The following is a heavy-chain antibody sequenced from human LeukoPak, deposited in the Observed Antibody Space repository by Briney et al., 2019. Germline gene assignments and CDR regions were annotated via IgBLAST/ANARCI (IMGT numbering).Heavy chain of an antibody. CDR2: IYYSGST. D-gene: IGHD3-3*02. Sequence: SETLSLTCTVSGGSNSSYNWSWIRQPPGKGLEWIGYIYYSGSTNYNPSLKSRVTISVDTSKNQFSLNLTSVTAADTAVYYCARGGIRQTFDNWGQGTLVTVSS. V-gene: IGHV4-59*01. J-gene: IGHJ4*02. CDR3: ARGGIRQTFDN. CDR1: GGSNSSYN.